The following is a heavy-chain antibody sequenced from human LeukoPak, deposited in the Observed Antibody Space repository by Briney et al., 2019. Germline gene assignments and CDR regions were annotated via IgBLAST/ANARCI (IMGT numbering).Heavy chain of an antibody. D-gene: IGHD3-22*01. CDR2: IIGSGGST. CDR1: GFTFNSYA. J-gene: IGHJ3*02. V-gene: IGHV3-23*01. CDR3: AKWHYYDSSGYYFPDAFDI. Sequence: GGSLRLSCAASGFTFNSYAMSWVRQAPGKGLEWVSAIIGSGGSTYYADSVKGRFTISRDNSKNTLYLQMNSLRAEGTAVYYCAKWHYYDSSGYYFPDAFDIWGQGTMVTVSS.